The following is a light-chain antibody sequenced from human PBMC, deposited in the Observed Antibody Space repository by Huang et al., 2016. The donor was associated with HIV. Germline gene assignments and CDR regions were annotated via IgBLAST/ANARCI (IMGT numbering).Light chain of an antibody. V-gene: IGKV4-1*01. CDR1: QSVLNTDNNRDY. Sequence: DIVMTQSPESLAVSLGERATINCRSSQSVLNTDNNRDYLAWYQQKPGQRPRLLIYWASTRESGVPDRFLGTGSGTDFTLTISSLQAEDVAVYFCQQYYDTPLTFGPGTKVDIK. CDR3: QQYYDTPLT. CDR2: WAS. J-gene: IGKJ3*01.